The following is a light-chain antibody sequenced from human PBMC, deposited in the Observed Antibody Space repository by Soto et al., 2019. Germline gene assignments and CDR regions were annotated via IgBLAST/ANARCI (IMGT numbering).Light chain of an antibody. J-gene: IGKJ1*01. CDR2: GAS. CDR1: QSLSGTY. Sequence: EFVLTQSPGTLSLSPGERATLSCRASQSLSGTYLAWYQQKPDQAPRLLIYGASSRATGIPDRFSGSGSGPDFTLTISRLEPEDFAVYYCQQYGSSLPFGQGTKVEVK. V-gene: IGKV3-20*01. CDR3: QQYGSSLP.